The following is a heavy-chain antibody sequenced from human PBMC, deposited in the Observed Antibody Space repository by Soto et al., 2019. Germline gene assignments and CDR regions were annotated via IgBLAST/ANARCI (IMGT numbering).Heavy chain of an antibody. CDR2: IKSKTDGGTT. CDR1: GFTFSNAW. J-gene: IGHJ6*02. CDR3: TTDYYDSSGYGYYYYGMDV. D-gene: IGHD3-22*01. Sequence: EVQLVESGGGLVKPGGSLRLSCAASGFTFSNAWMSWVRQAPGKGLEWVGRIKSKTDGGTTDYAAPVKGRFTISRDDSKNTLYLQMNSLKTEDTAVYYCTTDYYDSSGYGYYYYGMDVWGQGTTVTVSS. V-gene: IGHV3-15*01.